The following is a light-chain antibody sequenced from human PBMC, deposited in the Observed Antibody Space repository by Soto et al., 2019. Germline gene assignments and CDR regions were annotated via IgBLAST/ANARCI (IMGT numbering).Light chain of an antibody. J-gene: IGLJ3*02. CDR2: VKSDGSH. V-gene: IGLV4-69*01. CDR1: SGHTTNA. Sequence: QSVLTQSPSASASLGASVKLTCTLSSGHTTNAVAWHQQQPEKGPRYLMKVKSDGSHNKADGIPDRFSGSSSGAERYLTISSLQSDDEADYYCQTWDTDTGIRVFGGGTKVTVL. CDR3: QTWDTDTGIRV.